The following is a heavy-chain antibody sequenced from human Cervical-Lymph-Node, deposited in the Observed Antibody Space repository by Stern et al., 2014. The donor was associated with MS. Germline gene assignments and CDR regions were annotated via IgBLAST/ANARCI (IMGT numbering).Heavy chain of an antibody. CDR2: IYHSGST. CDR3: ASLSPLPDNGDTLNFAY. J-gene: IGHJ4*02. V-gene: IGHV4-4*02. CDR1: GGPISGSNW. D-gene: IGHD4-17*01. Sequence: QLQLQESGPRLVRPSGTLSLTCAVSGGPISGSNWWTWVRQFPGKGLEWIGQIYHSGSTNYNPSLKSRLTISVDKSRNQFSLKLTSMTAADTAIYYCASLSPLPDNGDTLNFAYWGQGTLVTVSS.